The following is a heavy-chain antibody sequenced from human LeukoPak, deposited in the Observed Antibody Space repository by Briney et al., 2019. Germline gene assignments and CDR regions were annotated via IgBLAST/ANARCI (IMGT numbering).Heavy chain of an antibody. D-gene: IGHD6-19*01. CDR1: GGSISSYY. CDR3: ARQIAVPGKAAFGY. CDR2: IYTTGST. V-gene: IGHV4-4*07. Sequence: PSETLSLTCTVSGGSISSYYWTWIRQPAGKGLEWIGRIYTTGSTNYNPSLNSRVTMSVDTSKNQFSLKLSSVTAADTAVYYCARQIAVPGKAAFGYWGQGTLVTVSS. J-gene: IGHJ4*02.